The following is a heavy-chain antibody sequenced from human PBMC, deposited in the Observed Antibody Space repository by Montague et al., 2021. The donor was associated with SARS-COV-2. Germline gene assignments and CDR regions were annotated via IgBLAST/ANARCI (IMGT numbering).Heavy chain of an antibody. CDR2: INHGGTT. Sequence: SETLSPTCAVYGGSFNDYYWAWIRQPPGKGLEWIGEINHGGTTNYSPSLKSRVTISADTSKNQFSLKLKSVTAADTANYYCARGHQGVAMIVVVMIGAEYYFDYWGQGSLVTVSS. J-gene: IGHJ4*02. D-gene: IGHD3-22*01. CDR1: GGSFNDYY. V-gene: IGHV4-34*01. CDR3: ARGHQGVAMIVVVMIGAEYYFDY.